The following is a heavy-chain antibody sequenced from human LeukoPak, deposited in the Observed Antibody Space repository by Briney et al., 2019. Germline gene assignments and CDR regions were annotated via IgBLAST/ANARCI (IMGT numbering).Heavy chain of an antibody. J-gene: IGHJ4*02. Sequence: GGSLRLSCAASGFTFSSYSMNWVRQAPGKGLEWVSSISSSSSYIYYADSVKGRFTISRDNAKNSLYLQMNSLRAEDTAVYYCARDNFGGYKQQLPDYWGQGTLVTVSS. CDR2: ISSSSSYI. CDR1: GFTFSSYS. D-gene: IGHD6-13*01. CDR3: ARDNFGGYKQQLPDY. V-gene: IGHV3-21*01.